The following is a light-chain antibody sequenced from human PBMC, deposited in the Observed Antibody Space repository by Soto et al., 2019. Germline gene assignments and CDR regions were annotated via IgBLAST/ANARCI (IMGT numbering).Light chain of an antibody. J-gene: IGKJ1*01. CDR3: QQYNSYSEWT. CDR1: QSISSW. Sequence: IQLTQSPSSLSASVGDRVTITCRASQSISSWLAWYQQKPGKAPKLLIYKASSLESGVPSRFSGSGSGTEFTLTISSLQPDDFATYYCQQYNSYSEWTFGQGTKVDIK. CDR2: KAS. V-gene: IGKV1-5*03.